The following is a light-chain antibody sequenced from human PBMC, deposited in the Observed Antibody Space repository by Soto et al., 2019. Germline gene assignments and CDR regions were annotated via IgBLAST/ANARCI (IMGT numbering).Light chain of an antibody. J-gene: IGLJ2*01. Sequence: QSVLTQPPSASGTPGQRVTISFSGSSSNIGSNTVNWYQQLPGTAPKLLIYSNNQRASGVPDRFSGSKSGTSASLASSGLQSEDETDYYCAARADSLKGVIFGGGTKLTVL. CDR3: AARADSLKGVI. CDR1: SSNIGSNT. CDR2: SNN. V-gene: IGLV1-44*01.